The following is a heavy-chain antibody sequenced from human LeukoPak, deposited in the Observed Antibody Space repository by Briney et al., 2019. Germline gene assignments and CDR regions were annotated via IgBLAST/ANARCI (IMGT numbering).Heavy chain of an antibody. V-gene: IGHV3-21*01. CDR3: ARDRDSSSWSTDY. D-gene: IGHD6-13*01. Sequence: PGGSLRLSCAASGFTFSSYSMNWVRQAPGKGLEWVSSISSSSSYIYYADSVKGRFTISRDNAKNSLYLQMNSLRAEDTAVYYCARDRDSSSWSTDYWGQETLVTVSS. J-gene: IGHJ4*02. CDR2: ISSSSSYI. CDR1: GFTFSSYS.